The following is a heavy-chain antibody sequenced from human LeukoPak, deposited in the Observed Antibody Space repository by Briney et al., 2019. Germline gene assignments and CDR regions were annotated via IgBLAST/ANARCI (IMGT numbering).Heavy chain of an antibody. CDR1: GFTFSSYS. Sequence: GGFLRLSCAASGFTFSSYSMNWVRQAPGKGLEWVSYISSSSSTIYYADSVKGRFTISRDNAKNSLYLQMNSLRAEDTAVYYCARRYSSSSRAFDIWGQGTMVTVSS. CDR2: ISSSSSTI. V-gene: IGHV3-48*01. J-gene: IGHJ3*02. CDR3: ARRYSSSSRAFDI. D-gene: IGHD6-6*01.